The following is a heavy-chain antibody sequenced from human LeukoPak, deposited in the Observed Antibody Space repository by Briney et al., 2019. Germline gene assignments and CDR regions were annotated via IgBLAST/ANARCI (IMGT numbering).Heavy chain of an antibody. J-gene: IGHJ4*02. D-gene: IGHD6-13*01. V-gene: IGHV3-48*03. CDR1: GFTFSSYE. CDR2: ISSSGSTI. CDR3: ARSGYSSNWYVRGAFDY. Sequence: GGSLRLSCAASGFTFSSYEMNWVRQAPGKGLEWVSYISSSGSTIYYADSVKGRFTISRDNAKNSLYLQMNSLRAEDTAVYYCARSGYSSNWYVRGAFDYWGQGTLVTVSS.